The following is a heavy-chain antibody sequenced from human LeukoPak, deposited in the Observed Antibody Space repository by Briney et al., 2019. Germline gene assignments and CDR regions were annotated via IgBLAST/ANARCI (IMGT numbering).Heavy chain of an antibody. CDR1: GFTFSNAW. J-gene: IGHJ4*02. Sequence: TGGSLRLSFAASGFTFSNAWMSWVRQAPGKGLEWVGRIKRATDGGTSDYAAPVKGRFTISRDDSKNTLYLQMNNLKTEDTALYYCTTQDSFDYWGQGTLVTVSS. D-gene: IGHD2-15*01. V-gene: IGHV3-15*01. CDR2: IKRATDGGTS. CDR3: TTQDSFDY.